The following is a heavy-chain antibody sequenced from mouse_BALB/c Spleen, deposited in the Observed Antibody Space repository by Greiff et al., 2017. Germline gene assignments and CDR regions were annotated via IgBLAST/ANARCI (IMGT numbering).Heavy chain of an antibody. Sequence: QVQLQQSGAELMKPGASVKISCKATGYTFSSYWIEWVKQRPGHGLEWIGEILPGSGSTKYNEKFKGKTTLTADKSSSTAYMLLSSLTSEDSAIYFCARMITTYAMDYWGQGTSVTVSS. CDR2: ILPGSGST. CDR1: GYTFSSYW. D-gene: IGHD2-4*01. V-gene: IGHV1-9*01. CDR3: ARMITTYAMDY. J-gene: IGHJ4*01.